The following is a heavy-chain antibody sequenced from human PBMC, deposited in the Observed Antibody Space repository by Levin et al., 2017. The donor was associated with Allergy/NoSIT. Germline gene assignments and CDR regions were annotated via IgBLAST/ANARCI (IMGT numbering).Heavy chain of an antibody. CDR1: GASISSPY. D-gene: IGHD2-15*01. CDR2: IHTSGSS. Sequence: SQTLSLTCTVSGASISSPYWNWVRQPPGKGLEWIGYIHTSGSSDNNPSLKSRVTMSTDTSKNQFFLRLASVTAADTAVYYCARGSVRMDDYWGQGTLVTVSS. V-gene: IGHV4-59*11. CDR3: ARGSVRMDDY. J-gene: IGHJ4*02.